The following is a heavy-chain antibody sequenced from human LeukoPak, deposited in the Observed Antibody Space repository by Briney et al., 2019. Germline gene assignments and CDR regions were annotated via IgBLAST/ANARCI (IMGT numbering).Heavy chain of an antibody. CDR2: ISGSGGST. CDR1: GFTFSSYA. CDR3: ARAGFTYCGGDCYWGYYYYYMDV. Sequence: GGSLRLSCAASGFTFSSYAMSWVRQAPGKGLEWVSAISGSGGSTYYADSVKGRFTISRDNAKNSLYLQMNSLRAEDTAVYYCARAGFTYCGGDCYWGYYYYYMDVWGKGTTVTVSS. V-gene: IGHV3-23*01. D-gene: IGHD2-21*01. J-gene: IGHJ6*03.